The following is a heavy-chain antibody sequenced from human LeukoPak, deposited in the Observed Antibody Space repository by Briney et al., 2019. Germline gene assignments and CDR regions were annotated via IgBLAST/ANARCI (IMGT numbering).Heavy chain of an antibody. Sequence: PGGSLRLSCAASGFTFSEYYMSWIRQAPGKGLEWVSYISSSGSTIYYADSVKGRFTISRDNAKNSLYLQMNSLRAEDTAVYYCARDRNYYYYMDVWGKGTTVTVSS. J-gene: IGHJ6*03. CDR1: GFTFSEYY. V-gene: IGHV3-11*01. CDR2: ISSSGSTI. CDR3: ARDRNYYYYMDV.